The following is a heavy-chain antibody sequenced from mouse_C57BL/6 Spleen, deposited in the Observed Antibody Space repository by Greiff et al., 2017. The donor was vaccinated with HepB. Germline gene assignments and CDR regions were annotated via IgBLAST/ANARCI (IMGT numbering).Heavy chain of an antibody. CDR1: GYTFTDYY. CDR2: IYPGSGNT. CDR3: ARGGDSSNFAY. V-gene: IGHV1-76*01. Sequence: VQLQQSGAELVRPGASVKLSCKASGYTFTDYYINWVKQRPGQGLEWIARIYPGSGNTYYNEKFKGKATLTAEKSSSTAYMQLSSLTSEDSAVYFCARGGDSSNFAYWGQGTLVTVSA. J-gene: IGHJ3*01. D-gene: IGHD2-5*01.